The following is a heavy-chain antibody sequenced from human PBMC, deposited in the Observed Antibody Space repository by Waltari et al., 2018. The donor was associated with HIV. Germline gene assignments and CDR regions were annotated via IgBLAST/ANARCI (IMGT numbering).Heavy chain of an antibody. Sequence: QVQLQESGPGLVKPSETLSLTCTVSGGSISSYYWSWIRQPPGKGLEWIGYIYYSGSTNYNPSLKRRVTISVDTSKNQFSLKLSSVTAADTAVYYCARGESGTYYYFDYWGQGTLVTVSS. D-gene: IGHD1-26*01. V-gene: IGHV4-59*01. CDR3: ARGESGTYYYFDY. CDR1: GGSISSYY. CDR2: IYYSGST. J-gene: IGHJ4*02.